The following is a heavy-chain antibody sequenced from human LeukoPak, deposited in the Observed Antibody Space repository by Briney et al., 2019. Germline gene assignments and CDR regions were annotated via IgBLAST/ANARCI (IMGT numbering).Heavy chain of an antibody. J-gene: IGHJ4*02. CDR2: ITAYNGNT. CDR1: VYTFTSYG. D-gene: IGHD6-13*01. CDR3: GRVIFPIAAAGGDY. V-gene: IGHV1-18*01. Sequence: ASVKVSCKASVYTFTSYGISWVRHAPGQGLEWMGGITAYNGNTNYEQKLQGRVTMTTDTYTSTAYMELRSIRSDDTAVYYCGRVIFPIAAAGGDYWGQGTLVTVSS.